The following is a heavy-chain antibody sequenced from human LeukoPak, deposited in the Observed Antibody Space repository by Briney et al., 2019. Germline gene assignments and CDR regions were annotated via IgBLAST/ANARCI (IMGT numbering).Heavy chain of an antibody. J-gene: IGHJ4*02. CDR1: GGSFSGYY. D-gene: IGHD2-15*01. CDR2: IDHSGST. Sequence: PSETLSLTCAVYGGSFSGYYWSWIRQPPGKGLEWIGEIDHSGSTNYNPSLKSRVTISVDTSKNQFSLKLSSVTAADTAVYYCARGQCSGGSCYFGYWGQGTLVTVSS. V-gene: IGHV4-34*01. CDR3: ARGQCSGGSCYFGY.